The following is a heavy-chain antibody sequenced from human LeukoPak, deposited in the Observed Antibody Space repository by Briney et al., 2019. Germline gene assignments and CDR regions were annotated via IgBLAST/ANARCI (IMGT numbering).Heavy chain of an antibody. CDR1: GFTFSSYS. CDR3: ARVHQWLRAFDI. J-gene: IGHJ3*02. Sequence: GGSLRLSCAASGFTFSSYSMNWVRQAPGKGLEWVSSISSSSSYIYYADSMKGRFTISRDNAKNSLYLQMNSLRVEDTAVYYCARVHQWLRAFDIWGQGTMVTVSS. D-gene: IGHD6-19*01. V-gene: IGHV3-21*01. CDR2: ISSSSSYI.